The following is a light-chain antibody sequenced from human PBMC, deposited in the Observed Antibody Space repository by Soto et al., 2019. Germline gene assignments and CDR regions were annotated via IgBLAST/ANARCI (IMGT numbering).Light chain of an antibody. CDR2: GAS. Sequence: IVMTQSPATLSVSPGVRATLSCRASQSISYNLAWYQQKPGQAPRLLIYGASTRATGIPARFSGSGSGTVFDLTISSLQSEDFAVYYCQQYNDWPLTFGGGNNVEI. CDR3: QQYNDWPLT. V-gene: IGKV3-15*01. CDR1: QSISYN. J-gene: IGKJ4*01.